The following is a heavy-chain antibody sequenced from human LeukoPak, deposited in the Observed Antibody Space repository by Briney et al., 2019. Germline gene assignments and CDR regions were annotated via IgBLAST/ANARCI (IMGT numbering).Heavy chain of an antibody. CDR1: GFTISSYA. CDR2: ISASGGTT. Sequence: GGSLRLSCAASGFTISSYAVSWVRQAPVKGLEWVSLISASGGTTYYPDSIKGRFTISRDNSKNTLYLQMDSPRAEDTAVYYCATTVVRGVIKYYFDFWGQGTLVTVSS. V-gene: IGHV3-23*01. J-gene: IGHJ4*02. D-gene: IGHD3-10*01. CDR3: ATTVVRGVIKYYFDF.